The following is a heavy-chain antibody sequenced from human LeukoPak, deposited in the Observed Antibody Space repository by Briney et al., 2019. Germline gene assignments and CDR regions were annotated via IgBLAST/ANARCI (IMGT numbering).Heavy chain of an antibody. CDR2: IYRSGST. CDR3: ARAIDDYDSSGYHYPLNL. Sequence: SETLSLTCAVSDYSITSGYYWSWIRQPPGRGLEWIGNIYRSGSTYSNLSLRSRLTISLDTSKNEFSLKLSSVTAADTAVYFCARAIDDYDSSGYHYPLNLWGQGTLVTVSS. V-gene: IGHV4-38-2*01. D-gene: IGHD3-22*01. J-gene: IGHJ5*02. CDR1: DYSITSGYY.